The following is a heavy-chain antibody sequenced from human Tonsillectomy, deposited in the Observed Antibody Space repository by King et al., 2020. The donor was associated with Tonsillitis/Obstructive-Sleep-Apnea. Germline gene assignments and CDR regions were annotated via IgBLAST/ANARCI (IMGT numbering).Heavy chain of an antibody. J-gene: IGHJ6*03. CDR2: IKQDGSET. CDR1: GFSFSNYW. CDR3: ARAPADRPYHYYYYYMDV. Sequence: VQLVESGGGLVQPGGSLRLSCAASGFSFSNYWMSWVRQDPGKGLEWLANIKQDGSETYYVDSVKGRFTISRDNAKNSLYLQLSSLRAEDSAVYYCARAPADRPYHYYYYYMDVWGKGTTVTVSS. D-gene: IGHD6-6*01. V-gene: IGHV3-7*04.